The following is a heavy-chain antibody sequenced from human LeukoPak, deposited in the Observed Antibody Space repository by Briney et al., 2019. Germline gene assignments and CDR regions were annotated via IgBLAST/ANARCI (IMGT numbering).Heavy chain of an antibody. J-gene: IGHJ6*03. CDR1: GFTFSSYT. Sequence: GGSLRLSCAASGFTFSSYTMNWVRQAPGKGPEWVSSITSSSSYIYYADSVKGRFAISRDNARNSLYLQMNSLRAEDTALYYCARDGDTVLTRGYYYYMDVWGKGTTVTVSS. CDR2: ITSSSSYI. CDR3: ARDGDTVLTRGYYYYMDV. V-gene: IGHV3-21*01. D-gene: IGHD4-23*01.